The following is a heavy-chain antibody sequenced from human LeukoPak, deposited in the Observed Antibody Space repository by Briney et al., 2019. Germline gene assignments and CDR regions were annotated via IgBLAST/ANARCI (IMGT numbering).Heavy chain of an antibody. D-gene: IGHD3-10*01. V-gene: IGHV1-24*01. CDR1: GYPLTELS. Sequence: ASVKVSCKVSGYPLTELSMHWVRQAPGKGLEWMGGFDPEDGETIYAQKFQGRVTMTEDTSTDTAYMELSSLRSEDTAVYYCATARFTMVRGDEFDYWGQGTLVTVSS. CDR2: FDPEDGET. CDR3: ATARFTMVRGDEFDY. J-gene: IGHJ4*02.